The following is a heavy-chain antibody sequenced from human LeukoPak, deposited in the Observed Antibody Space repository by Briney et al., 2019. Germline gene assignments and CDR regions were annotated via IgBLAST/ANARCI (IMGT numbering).Heavy chain of an antibody. CDR2: INSDGSST. V-gene: IGHV3-74*01. CDR1: GFTLSSYW. J-gene: IGHJ3*02. D-gene: IGHD3-3*01. Sequence: GGSLRLSCAASGFTLSSYWMHWVRQAPGKGLVWVSRINSDGSSTSYADSVKGRFTISRDNAKNTLYLQMNSLGAEDTAVYYCARDPRTPYTIFGVVIIGHDAFDIWGQGTMVTVSS. CDR3: ARDPRTPYTIFGVVIIGHDAFDI.